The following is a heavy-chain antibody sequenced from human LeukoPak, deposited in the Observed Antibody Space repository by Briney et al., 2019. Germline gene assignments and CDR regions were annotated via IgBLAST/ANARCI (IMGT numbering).Heavy chain of an antibody. CDR2: IKQDGSEK. V-gene: IGHV3-7*01. CDR1: GFTFSSYW. D-gene: IGHD5-12*01. Sequence: QTGGSLRLSCAASGFTFSSYWMSWVRQAPGKGLEWVANIKQDGSEKYYVDSVKGRFTISRDNAKNSLYLQMNSLRAEDTAVYYCARDKISGYSGYELYFDYWGQGTLVTVSS. CDR3: ARDKISGYSGYELYFDY. J-gene: IGHJ4*02.